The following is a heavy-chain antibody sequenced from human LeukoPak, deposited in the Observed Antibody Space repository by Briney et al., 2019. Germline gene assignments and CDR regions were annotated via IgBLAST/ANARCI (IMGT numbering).Heavy chain of an antibody. D-gene: IGHD2-2*02. V-gene: IGHV4-39*01. CDR3: ARTTLYTAPGAFDI. J-gene: IGHJ3*02. Sequence: SETLSLTCTVSGGSISSSSYYWGWIGQPPGKGLEWIGSIYYSGSTYYNPSLKSRVTISVDTFKNQFSLKLSSVTAADTAVYYCARTTLYTAPGAFDIWGQGTMVTVSS. CDR1: GGSISSSSYY. CDR2: IYYSGST.